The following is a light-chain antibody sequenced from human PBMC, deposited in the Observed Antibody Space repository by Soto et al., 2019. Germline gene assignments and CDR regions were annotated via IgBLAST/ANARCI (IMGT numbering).Light chain of an antibody. CDR3: QQYNNWPPWT. J-gene: IGKJ1*01. V-gene: IGKV3-15*01. Sequence: DIMMTHSPATLSVSKRERATLSCRASQSVSSNLAWYQQKPGQAPRLLIYGASTRATGIPARFSGSGSGTEFTLTISSLQSEDFAVYYCQQYNNWPPWTFGQVTKVAIK. CDR1: QSVSSN. CDR2: GAS.